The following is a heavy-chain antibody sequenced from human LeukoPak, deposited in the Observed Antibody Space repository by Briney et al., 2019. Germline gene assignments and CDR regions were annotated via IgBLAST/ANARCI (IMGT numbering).Heavy chain of an antibody. CDR1: GFTFSSYA. Sequence: PGGSLRLSCAASGFTFSSYAMTWVRQAPGKGLEWVSGISGSGGSTYYADSVKGRFTISRDNSKNTLYLQMNSLRAEDTAVYYCAKWGAYDFWSGYYSDYWGQGTLVTVSS. D-gene: IGHD3-3*01. J-gene: IGHJ4*02. CDR3: AKWGAYDFWSGYYSDY. CDR2: ISGSGGST. V-gene: IGHV3-23*01.